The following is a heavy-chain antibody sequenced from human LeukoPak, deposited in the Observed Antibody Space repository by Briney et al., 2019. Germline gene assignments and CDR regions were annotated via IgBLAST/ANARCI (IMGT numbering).Heavy chain of an antibody. Sequence: SETLSLTCTVSGGSISSYYWSWIRQPPGKGLEWIGYIYYSGSTNYNPSLKSRVTISVDTSKNQFSLKLSFVTAADTAVYYCARHRSYYGSGSYVDYWGQGTLVAVSS. V-gene: IGHV4-59*08. CDR3: ARHRSYYGSGSYVDY. CDR1: GGSISSYY. J-gene: IGHJ4*02. D-gene: IGHD3-10*01. CDR2: IYYSGST.